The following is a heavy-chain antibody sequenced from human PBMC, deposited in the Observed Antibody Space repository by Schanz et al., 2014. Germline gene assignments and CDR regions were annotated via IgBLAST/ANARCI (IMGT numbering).Heavy chain of an antibody. CDR1: GFGFDDYA. J-gene: IGHJ4*02. Sequence: VQLVECGGGLVKPGGSLRLSCAASGFGFDDYAMSWVRQAPGKGLEWVSGISGSGGSTYDADSVKGRFTISRDNSKNTLYLQMNSLRAEDTAIYFCAKDAAYYDSVTFPDHWGQGTLVTVSS. D-gene: IGHD3-22*01. CDR2: ISGSGGST. V-gene: IGHV3-23*04. CDR3: AKDAAYYDSVTFPDH.